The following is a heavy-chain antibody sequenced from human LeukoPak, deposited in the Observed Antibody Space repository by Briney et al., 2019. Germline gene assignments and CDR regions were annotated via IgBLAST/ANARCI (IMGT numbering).Heavy chain of an antibody. J-gene: IGHJ4*02. CDR1: GISFSNYS. Sequence: GGSLRLSCAASGISFSNYSMNWVRQAPGKGLEWVSFIFSSSTYIYYTDSVKGRFTISRDNARNSLYLQMDNLRAEDTGVYYCARDFYNGFALDYWGQGTLVTVSS. V-gene: IGHV3-21*03. CDR3: ARDFYNGFALDY. CDR2: IFSSSTYI. D-gene: IGHD1-14*01.